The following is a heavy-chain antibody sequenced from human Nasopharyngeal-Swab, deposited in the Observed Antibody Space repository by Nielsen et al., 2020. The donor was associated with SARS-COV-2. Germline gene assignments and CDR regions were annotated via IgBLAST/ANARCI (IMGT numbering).Heavy chain of an antibody. CDR3: ARGGAWLPLDY. J-gene: IGHJ4*02. Sequence: WVRQAPGQGLEWMGIINPSGGSTGYAQKFQGRVTMTRDTSTSTVYMELSSLRSEDTAVYYCARGGAWLPLDYWGQGTLVTVSS. CDR2: INPSGGST. D-gene: IGHD3-22*01. V-gene: IGHV1-46*01.